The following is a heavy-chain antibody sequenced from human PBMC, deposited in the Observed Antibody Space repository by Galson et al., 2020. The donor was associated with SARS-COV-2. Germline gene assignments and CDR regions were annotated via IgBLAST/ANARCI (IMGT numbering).Heavy chain of an antibody. J-gene: IGHJ3*02. Sequence: SETLSLTCTVSGGSIRSGGYYWSWIRQHPGKGLEWIGYIYYSGSTYYNPSLKSRVTISVDTSKNQFSLKLSSVTAADTAVYYCARVEGYYYDSSGYHPAGAFDIWGQGTMVTVSS. CDR3: ARVEGYYYDSSGYHPAGAFDI. CDR1: GGSIRSGGYY. CDR2: IYYSGST. V-gene: IGHV4-31*03. D-gene: IGHD3-22*01.